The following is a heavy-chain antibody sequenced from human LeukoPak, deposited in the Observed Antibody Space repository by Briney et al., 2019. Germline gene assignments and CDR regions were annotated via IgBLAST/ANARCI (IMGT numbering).Heavy chain of an antibody. CDR2: MTGSGGNS. CDR1: GFAFSNFA. V-gene: IGHV3-23*01. D-gene: IGHD3-10*01. CDR3: ARVLREFFGSGTYVKSLDY. J-gene: IGHJ4*02. Sequence: GGSLRLSCAASGFAFSNFAMSWVRQAPGKGLEWVSGMTGSGGNSYYADSVKGRFTISRDNSKNALYLQMNNLRAEDTAVYYCARVLREFFGSGTYVKSLDYWGQGTLVAVSS.